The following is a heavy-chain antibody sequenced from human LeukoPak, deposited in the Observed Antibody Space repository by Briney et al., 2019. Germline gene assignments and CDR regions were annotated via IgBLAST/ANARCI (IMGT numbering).Heavy chain of an antibody. D-gene: IGHD2-21*01. Sequence: GGSLRLSCAASGFTFSSYGMSWVRQAPGKGLEWVAVIWYDGRNKYYGDSVKGRFTISRDNSKNTLYLQMNSLRAEDTAVYYCVKDLVNFDYWGQGTLVTVSS. V-gene: IGHV3-33*06. CDR3: VKDLVNFDY. J-gene: IGHJ4*02. CDR2: IWYDGRNK. CDR1: GFTFSSYG.